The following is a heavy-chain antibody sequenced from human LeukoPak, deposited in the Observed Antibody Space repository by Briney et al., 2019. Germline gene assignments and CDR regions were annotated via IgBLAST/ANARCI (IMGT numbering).Heavy chain of an antibody. CDR2: IKQDGSEK. Sequence: QTGGSLRLSCAASGFTFSSYWMSWVRQAPGKGLEWVANIKQDGSEKYYVDSVKVRFTISRDNDKNSLYLQMNSLRAEDTAVYYCARDWAPYCRSTSCYSNFHDWGQGTLVTVSS. CDR1: GFTFSSYW. J-gene: IGHJ4*02. CDR3: ARDWAPYCRSTSCYSNFHD. D-gene: IGHD2-2*01. V-gene: IGHV3-7*01.